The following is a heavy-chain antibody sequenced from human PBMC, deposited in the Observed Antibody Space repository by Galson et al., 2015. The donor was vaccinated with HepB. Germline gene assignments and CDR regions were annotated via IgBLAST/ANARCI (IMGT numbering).Heavy chain of an antibody. CDR1: GNIFINYY. CDR3: SMGTLNHYGMDV. CDR2: INPSGGST. D-gene: IGHD4-23*01. Sequence: SVKVSCKASGNIFINYYVHWVRQAPGQGLEWMGIINPSGGSTTYTQKLQGRITMTSDTPTSTVYMEVSSLRSEDTAVYYCSMGTLNHYGMDVWGQGTTVIASS. V-gene: IGHV1-46*04. J-gene: IGHJ6*02.